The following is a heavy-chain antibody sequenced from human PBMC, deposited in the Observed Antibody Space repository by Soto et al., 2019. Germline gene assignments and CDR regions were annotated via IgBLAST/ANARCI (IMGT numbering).Heavy chain of an antibody. D-gene: IGHD3-3*01. Sequence: ASVKVSCKVSGYTLTELSMHWVRQAPGKGLEWMGGFDPEDGETIYAQKFQGRVTMTEDTSTDTAYLELSSLRSEDTAVYYCATVPRFRFLEGLGFWAQGNLVTVSS. CDR1: GYTLTELS. V-gene: IGHV1-24*01. CDR2: FDPEDGET. CDR3: ATVPRFRFLEGLGF. J-gene: IGHJ4*02.